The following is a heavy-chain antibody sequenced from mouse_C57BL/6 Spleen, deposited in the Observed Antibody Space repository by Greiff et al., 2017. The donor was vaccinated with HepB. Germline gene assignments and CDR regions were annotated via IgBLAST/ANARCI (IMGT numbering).Heavy chain of an antibody. V-gene: IGHV1-18*01. CDR1: GYTFTDYN. CDR3: SRRPLARAMDD. Sequence: VQLQQSGPELVKPGASVKIPCKASGYTFTDYNMDWVKQSHGKSLAWIGDINPNNGGTIYNQKFKGKATLTVDKSSSTAYMELRSLTSKDTAVDYYSRRPLARAMDDWGKGTSVTVSS. CDR2: INPNNGGT. D-gene: IGHD3-3*01. J-gene: IGHJ4*01.